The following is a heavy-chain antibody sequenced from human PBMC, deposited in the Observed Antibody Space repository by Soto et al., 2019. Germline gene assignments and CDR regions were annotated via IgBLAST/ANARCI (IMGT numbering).Heavy chain of an antibody. D-gene: IGHD3-10*01. J-gene: IGHJ4*02. CDR3: AILHRSGSQSNFDY. V-gene: IGHV3-30*03. CDR2: ISYDGSNK. Sequence: PGGSLRLSCAASGFTFSNYGIHWVRQAPGKGLEWVAVISYDGSNKYYADSVKGRFTISRDNSKNTLYLQMNSLRDDDTAVYYCAILHRSGSQSNFDYWGQGTLVTVSS. CDR1: GFTFSNYG.